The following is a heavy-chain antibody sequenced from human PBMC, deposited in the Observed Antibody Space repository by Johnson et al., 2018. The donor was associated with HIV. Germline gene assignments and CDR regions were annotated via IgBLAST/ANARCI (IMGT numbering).Heavy chain of an antibody. CDR1: GFTFSTNA. CDR3: ARGDNAAAGDAFDI. V-gene: IGHV3-23*04. CDR2: ISDSGGRT. Sequence: VQLVESGGGVVQPGRSLRLSCAASGFTFSTNAMSWVRQAPGKGLEWVSGISDSGGRTDYADSVTGRFTISRDNAKNTVYLQMNSLRAEDTAVYFCARGDNAAAGDAFDIWGQGTMVTVSS. J-gene: IGHJ3*02. D-gene: IGHD6-13*01.